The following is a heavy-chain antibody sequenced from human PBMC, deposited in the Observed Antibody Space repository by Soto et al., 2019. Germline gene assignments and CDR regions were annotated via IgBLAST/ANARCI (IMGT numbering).Heavy chain of an antibody. Sequence: GGSLRLSCAASGFTVSSNYMSWVRQAPGKGLEWVSVIYSGGSTYYADSVKGRFTISRDNSKNTLYLQMNSLRAEDTAVYYCARGPSGYYYDSSGSELDYWGQGTLVTVSS. CDR3: ARGPSGYYYDSSGSELDY. D-gene: IGHD3-22*01. V-gene: IGHV3-53*01. CDR2: IYSGGST. J-gene: IGHJ4*02. CDR1: GFTVSSNY.